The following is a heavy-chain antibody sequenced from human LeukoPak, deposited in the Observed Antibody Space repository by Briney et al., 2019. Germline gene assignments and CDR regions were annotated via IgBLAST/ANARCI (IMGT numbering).Heavy chain of an antibody. CDR3: AKDLVLLWFGDFRFFDY. V-gene: IGHV3-66*01. CDR2: IYSGGST. Sequence: GGSLRLSCAASGFTVSSNYMSWVRQAPGKGLEWVSVIYSGGSTYYADSVKGRFTISRDNSKNTLYLQMNSLRAEDTAVYYCAKDLVLLWFGDFRFFDYWGQGTLVTVSS. J-gene: IGHJ4*02. D-gene: IGHD3-10*01. CDR1: GFTVSSNY.